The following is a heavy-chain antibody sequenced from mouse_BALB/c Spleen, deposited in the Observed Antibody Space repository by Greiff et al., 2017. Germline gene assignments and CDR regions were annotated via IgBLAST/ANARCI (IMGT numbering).Heavy chain of an antibody. V-gene: IGHV10-1*02. J-gene: IGHJ4*01. CDR3: VRRGYYYAMDY. CDR1: GFTFNTYA. CDR2: IRSKSNNYAT. Sequence: EVKLVESGGGLVQPKGSLKLSCAASGFTFNTYAMNWVRQAPGKGLEWVARIRSKSNNYATYYADSVKDRFTISRDDSQSMLYLQMDNLKTEDTAMYYCVRRGYYYAMDYWGQGTSVTVSS.